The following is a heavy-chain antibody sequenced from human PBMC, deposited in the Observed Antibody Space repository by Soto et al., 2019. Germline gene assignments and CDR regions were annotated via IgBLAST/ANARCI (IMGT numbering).Heavy chain of an antibody. CDR3: ARPSPRYCSGGSCLEFPDAFDV. J-gene: IGHJ3*01. CDR2: IYYSGST. V-gene: IGHV4-39*01. D-gene: IGHD2-15*01. CDR1: GGSISSSSYY. Sequence: SETLSLTCTVSGGSISSSSYYWGWIRQPPGKGLEWIGSIYYSGSTYYNPSLKSRVTISVDTPKNQFSLKLSSVTAADTAVYYCARPSPRYCSGGSCLEFPDAFDVWGQGTMVTVSS.